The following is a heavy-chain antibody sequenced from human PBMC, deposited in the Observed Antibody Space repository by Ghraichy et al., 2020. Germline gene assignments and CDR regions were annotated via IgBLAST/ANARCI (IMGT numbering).Heavy chain of an antibody. CDR2: INHSGST. CDR3: AREQWRGGYAVY. CDR1: GGSFSGYY. V-gene: IGHV4-34*01. J-gene: IGHJ4*02. D-gene: IGHD6-19*01. Sequence: SQTLSLTCAVYGGSFSGYYWSWIRQPPGKGLEWIGEINHSGSTNYNPSLKSRVTISVDTSKNQFSLKLSSVTAADTAVYYCAREQWRGGYAVYWGQGTLVTVSS.